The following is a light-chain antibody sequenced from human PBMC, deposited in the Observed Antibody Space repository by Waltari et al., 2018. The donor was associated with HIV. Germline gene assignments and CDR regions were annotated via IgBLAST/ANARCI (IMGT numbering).Light chain of an antibody. J-gene: IGLJ1*01. CDR2: RNN. V-gene: IGLV1-47*01. CDR3: AAWNDSLSGYV. Sequence: QSVLTQPPSASGTPGQRVTLSCSGSSSNIGRHYVYWYQHFPGTAPKLLIYRNNQRPSGVPDRISGSKSGTSASLAISGLRSEDEADYYCAAWNDSLSGYVFGTGTKVTV. CDR1: SSNIGRHY.